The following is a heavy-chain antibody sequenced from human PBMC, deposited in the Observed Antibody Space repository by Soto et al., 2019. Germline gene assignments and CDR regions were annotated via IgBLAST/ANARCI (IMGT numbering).Heavy chain of an antibody. CDR2: ISYDESNK. V-gene: IGHV3-30*18. CDR1: GFTFGTYG. CDR3: AKDYHDFWSGYYDY. Sequence: PGGSLRLSCAASGFTFGTYGMHWVRQTPGKGLEWVAIISYDESNKYYADSVKGRFTISRDNSKNTLYLQMNSLRAEDTAVYYCAKDYHDFWSGYYDYWGQGTLVTV. D-gene: IGHD3-3*01. J-gene: IGHJ4*02.